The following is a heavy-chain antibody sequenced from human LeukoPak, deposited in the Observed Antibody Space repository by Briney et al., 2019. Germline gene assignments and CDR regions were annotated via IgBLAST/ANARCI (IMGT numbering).Heavy chain of an antibody. CDR3: ARDSSRRGDAFDI. V-gene: IGHV4-39*07. CDR2: IYHSGST. CDR1: GGSISSRSYS. Sequence: SETLSLTCTISGGSISSRSYSWGWIRQPPGKGLEWIGSIYHSGSTYYNPSLKSRVTISVDTSKNQFSLKLSSVTAADTAVYYCARDSSRRGDAFDIWGQGTMVTVSS. J-gene: IGHJ3*02.